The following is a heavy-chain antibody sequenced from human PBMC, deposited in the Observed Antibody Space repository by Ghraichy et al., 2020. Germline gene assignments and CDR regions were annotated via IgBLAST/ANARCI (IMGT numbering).Heavy chain of an antibody. CDR2: IKEDGSEK. D-gene: IGHD2-8*01. J-gene: IGHJ5*02. CDR3: ARAEANGFGP. Sequence: GGPLRLSCAVSGFKFTDYWMTWVRQAPGKGLEWVANIKEDGSEKYYVDSVKGRFTVSRDNAKNSVYLQMSSLRAEDTAVYYCARAEANGFGPWGQGTLVIVSS. CDR1: GFKFTDYW. V-gene: IGHV3-7*03.